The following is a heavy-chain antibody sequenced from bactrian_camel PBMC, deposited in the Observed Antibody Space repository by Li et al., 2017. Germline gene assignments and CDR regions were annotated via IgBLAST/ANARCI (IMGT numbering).Heavy chain of an antibody. J-gene: IGHJ4*01. CDR2: IGWYHRTPEKGCEPVAILRSDGTT. V-gene: IGHV3S59*01. D-gene: IGHD7*01. Sequence: DVQLVESGGGSVQAGGSLRLSCDVSGFTDIMKVVAWFRQAPGKEREGVAALYSDIGWYHRTPEKGCEPVAILRSDGTTYYAESVKGRFTISRDNAKNTLYLQLNSLKSEDTAMYFCAGGNVLYEFTTWGQGTQVTVSS. CDR1: GFTDIMKV. CDR3: AGGNVLYEFTT.